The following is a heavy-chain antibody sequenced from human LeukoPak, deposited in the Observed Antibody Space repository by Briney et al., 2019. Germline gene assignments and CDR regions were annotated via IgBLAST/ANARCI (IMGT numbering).Heavy chain of an antibody. J-gene: IGHJ4*02. CDR3: ARQSYDFWSGPPRYFDY. V-gene: IGHV5-51*01. CDR2: IYPGDSDT. CDR1: GGSISSYY. Sequence: ETLSLTCTVSGGSISSYYWSWIRQPAGKGLEWMGIIYPGDSDTRYSPSFQGQVTISADKSISTAYLQWSSLKASDTAMYYCARQSYDFWSGPPRYFDYWGQGTLVTVSS. D-gene: IGHD3-3*01.